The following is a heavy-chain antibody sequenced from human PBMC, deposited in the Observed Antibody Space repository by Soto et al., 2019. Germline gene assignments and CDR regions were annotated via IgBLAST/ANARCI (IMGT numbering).Heavy chain of an antibody. V-gene: IGHV5-51*01. Sequence: GESLKISCKGSGYSFTNYWIGWVRQMPGKGLEWMGIIYPGDSDIRYSPSFQGQVSISTDKSISGAYLQWSSLKASDTAVYYCVRLVSSGGDVWGQGTRVTVSS. CDR1: GYSFTNYW. D-gene: IGHD3-10*01. CDR3: VRLVSSGGDV. J-gene: IGHJ3*01. CDR2: IYPGDSDI.